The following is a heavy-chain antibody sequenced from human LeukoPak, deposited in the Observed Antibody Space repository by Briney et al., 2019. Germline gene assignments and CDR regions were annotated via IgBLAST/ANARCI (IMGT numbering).Heavy chain of an antibody. D-gene: IGHD2-15*01. Sequence: GGSLRLSCAASGFTFSSYSMNWVRQAPGKGLEWVSYISSSSSTIYYADSVKGRFTISRDNAKNSLYLQMNSLRAEDTAVYYCAKDYCSGGSCYFFDYWGQGTLVTVSS. CDR3: AKDYCSGGSCYFFDY. V-gene: IGHV3-48*01. CDR2: ISSSSSTI. CDR1: GFTFSSYS. J-gene: IGHJ4*02.